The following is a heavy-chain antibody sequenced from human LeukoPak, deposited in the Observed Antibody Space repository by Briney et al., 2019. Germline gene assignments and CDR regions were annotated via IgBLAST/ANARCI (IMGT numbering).Heavy chain of an antibody. CDR1: GFTFSTYW. J-gene: IGHJ4*02. CDR2: IKQVGSEK. D-gene: IGHD6-13*01. Sequence: GGSLRLSCAASGFTFSTYWMSWVRQAPGKGLEWVANIKQVGSEKYYVYSVKGRFTISRDNAKNSLYLQMNSLRAEDTAMYYCARDSAGNDYWGQGTLVTVSS. V-gene: IGHV3-7*01. CDR3: ARDSAGNDY.